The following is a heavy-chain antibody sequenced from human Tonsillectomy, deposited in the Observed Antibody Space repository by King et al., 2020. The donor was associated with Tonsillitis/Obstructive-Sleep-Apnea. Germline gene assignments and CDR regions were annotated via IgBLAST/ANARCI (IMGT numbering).Heavy chain of an antibody. J-gene: IGHJ5*02. D-gene: IGHD5-12*01. Sequence: QLVQSGGGLIQPGESLRLSCAASGFTVTFNYMNWVRQAPGKGLEWVSVIYCGGSTYYADSVKGRFTISRDNSKNMVYLQMNTLRADDTAVYYCARAGDDGYDPRWFDPWGQGTLVTVSS. V-gene: IGHV3-53*01. CDR1: GFTVTFNY. CDR2: IYCGGST. CDR3: ARAGDDGYDPRWFDP.